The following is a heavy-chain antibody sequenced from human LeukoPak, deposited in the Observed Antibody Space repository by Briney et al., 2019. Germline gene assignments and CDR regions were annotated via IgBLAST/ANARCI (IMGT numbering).Heavy chain of an antibody. CDR2: IYYSGST. J-gene: IGHJ3*02. V-gene: IGHV4-31*03. D-gene: IGHD2-15*01. CDR3: ARDKEDSYFDI. Sequence: SETMSLTCTVSGVSISSGGYYWSWIRQHPGKGLEWIGYIYYSGSTYYNPSLKSRVTISVDTSKNQFSLKLSSVTAADTAVYYCARDKEDSYFDIWGQGTMVTVSS. CDR1: GVSISSGGYY.